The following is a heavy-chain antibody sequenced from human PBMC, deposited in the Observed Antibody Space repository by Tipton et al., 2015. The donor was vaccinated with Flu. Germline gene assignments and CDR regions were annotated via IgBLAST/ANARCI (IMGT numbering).Heavy chain of an antibody. J-gene: IGHJ4*02. D-gene: IGHD2-15*01. CDR1: GFTFSSYW. CDR2: INSDGSST. V-gene: IGHV3-74*01. CDR3: ARVSGGGYYFDY. Sequence: SLRLSCTTSGFTFSSYWMHWVRQAPGKGLVWVSRINSDGSSTSYADSVKGRFTISRDNAKNTLYLQMNSLRAEDTAVYYCARVSGGGYYFDYWGQGTLVTVSS.